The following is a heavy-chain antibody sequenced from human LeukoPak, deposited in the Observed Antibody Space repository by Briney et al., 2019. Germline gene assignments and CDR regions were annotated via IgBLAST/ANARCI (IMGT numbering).Heavy chain of an antibody. CDR3: ARDRAEGKTWVEFDP. Sequence: GGSLRLSCAASGFIVNSYAMSWVRQAPGKGLAWVSLIYSDGVTQYADSVKGRFTISRDNSKNTLYLQMNSLRDEDTAAYFCARDRAEGKTWVEFDPWGQGTLVTVSS. J-gene: IGHJ5*02. CDR2: IYSDGVT. V-gene: IGHV3-66*02. CDR1: GFIVNSYA.